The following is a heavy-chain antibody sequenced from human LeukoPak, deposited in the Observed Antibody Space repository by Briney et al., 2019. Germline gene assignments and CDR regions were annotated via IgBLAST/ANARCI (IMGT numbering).Heavy chain of an antibody. V-gene: IGHV3-21*01. Sequence: PGGSLRLSCAVSGFTFSSYWMTWVRQAPGKGLEWVSSITTSSTYIYYADSVRVRFTISRDNAKNSLYLQMTSLRAEDTAVYYCARHRTASDNWGQGTLVTVSS. CDR1: GFTFSSYW. CDR3: ARHRTASDN. J-gene: IGHJ4*02. D-gene: IGHD3-16*02. CDR2: ITTSSTYI.